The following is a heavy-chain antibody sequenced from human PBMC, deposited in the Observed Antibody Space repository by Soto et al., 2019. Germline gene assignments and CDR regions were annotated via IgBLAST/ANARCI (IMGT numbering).Heavy chain of an antibody. J-gene: IGHJ4*02. Sequence: GAGPTLVNPTETLTLTCTVSGFSLSNARMGVSWIRQPPGKALEWLAHIFSNDEKSYSTSLKSRLTISKDTSKSQVVLTMTNMDPVDTATYYCARTGTYSSSWYFDYWGQGTLVTV. D-gene: IGHD6-13*01. V-gene: IGHV2-26*01. CDR3: ARTGTYSSSWYFDY. CDR2: IFSNDEK. CDR1: GFSLSNARMG.